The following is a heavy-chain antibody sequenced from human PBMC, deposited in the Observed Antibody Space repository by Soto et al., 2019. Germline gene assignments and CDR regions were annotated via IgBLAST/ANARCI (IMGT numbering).Heavy chain of an antibody. V-gene: IGHV5-51*01. D-gene: IGHD2-2*01. J-gene: IGHJ5*02. CDR1: GYSFTSYW. CDR3: AREMATSQYQWFDP. Sequence: PXESLKISCKGSGYSFTSYWIGWVRQMPGKGLEWMGSIYPGDSDTRYSPSFQGQVTISADKSISTDYLQRSSLKASDTAMYYCAREMATSQYQWFDPWGQGTLVTVSS. CDR2: IYPGDSDT.